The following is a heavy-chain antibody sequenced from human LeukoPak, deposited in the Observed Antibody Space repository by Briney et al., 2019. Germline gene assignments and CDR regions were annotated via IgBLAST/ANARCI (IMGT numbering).Heavy chain of an antibody. D-gene: IGHD6-19*01. CDR2: ISYDGSNK. Sequence: GRSLRLSCAASGFTFSSYAMHWVRQAPGKGLEWVAVISYDGSNKYYADSVKGRFTISRDNSKNTLYLQMNSLRAGDTAVYYCARGAVAGPGGFDYWGQGTLVTVSS. V-gene: IGHV3-30-3*01. CDR3: ARGAVAGPGGFDY. CDR1: GFTFSSYA. J-gene: IGHJ4*02.